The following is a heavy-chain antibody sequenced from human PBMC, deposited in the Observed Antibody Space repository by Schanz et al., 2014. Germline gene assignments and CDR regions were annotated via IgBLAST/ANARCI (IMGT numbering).Heavy chain of an antibody. CDR2: FIPILDVG. D-gene: IGHD2-2*01. Sequence: QVQLVQSGAEVKKPGSSVKVSCKASRSTFSSYTISWVRQAHGQGLEWMGRFIPILDVGNYAQQFQGRVTFTADKSTSTAYMELSSLGYEDAALCYCASSTMPGAIDIWGQGTMVTVSS. V-gene: IGHV1-69*02. CDR1: RSTFSSYT. J-gene: IGHJ3*02. CDR3: ASSTMPGAIDI.